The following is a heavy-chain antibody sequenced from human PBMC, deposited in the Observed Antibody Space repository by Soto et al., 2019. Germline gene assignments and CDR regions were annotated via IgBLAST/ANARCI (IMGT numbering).Heavy chain of an antibody. CDR1: GGSISSSSYY. V-gene: IGHV4-39*01. D-gene: IGHD3-10*01. CDR2: IYYSGST. J-gene: IGHJ4*02. CDR3: ARLESDGSGKFDY. Sequence: PSETLSLTCTVSGGSISSSSYYWGWIRQPPGKGLEWIGSIYYSGSTYYNPSLKSRVTISVDTSKNQFSLKLSSVTAADTAVYYCARLESDGSGKFDYWGQGTLVTVSS.